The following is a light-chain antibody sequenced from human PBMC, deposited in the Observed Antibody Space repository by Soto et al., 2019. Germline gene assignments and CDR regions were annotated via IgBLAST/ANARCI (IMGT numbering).Light chain of an antibody. Sequence: QSALTQPPSASGSPGQSVTMSCTGTKNDIGVYDFVSWYQHHPGKAPRLIIYEVVQRPSGVPDRFSGSKSGNTASLTVSGLQAADEGDYFCKSYAGSNTYVFGSGTKLTVL. CDR3: KSYAGSNTYV. V-gene: IGLV2-8*01. CDR1: KNDIGVYDF. J-gene: IGLJ1*01. CDR2: EVV.